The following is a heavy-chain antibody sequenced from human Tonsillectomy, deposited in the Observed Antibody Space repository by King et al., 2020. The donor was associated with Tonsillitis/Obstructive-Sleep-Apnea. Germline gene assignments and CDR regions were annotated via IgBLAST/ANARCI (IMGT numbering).Heavy chain of an antibody. CDR3: ARLFQDVIGLYFDY. CDR2: ICYSGST. CDR1: GGSVSSDSYY. J-gene: IGHJ4*02. Sequence: QLQESGPGLVKPSETLSLTCTVSGGSVSSDSYYWSWIRQPPGKGLEWIGYICYSGSTNHDPSLKGQVAISVDTSKNQFSLKLSSVTAADTAVCYCARLFQDVIGLYFDYWGQGTLVTVSS. D-gene: IGHD3/OR15-3a*01. V-gene: IGHV4-61*01.